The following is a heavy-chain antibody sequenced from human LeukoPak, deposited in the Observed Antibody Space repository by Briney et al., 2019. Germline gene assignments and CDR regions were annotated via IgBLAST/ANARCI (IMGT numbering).Heavy chain of an antibody. J-gene: IGHJ4*02. CDR3: ARQEGAYPGAYFDY. Sequence: ASVKVSCKASGYTFTGYYMHWVRQAPGQGLEWMGWINPNSGGTNYAQKFQGRVTMTRDTSISTAYVELSRLRSDDTAVYYCARQEGAYPGAYFDYWGQGTLVTVSS. CDR2: INPNSGGT. V-gene: IGHV1-2*02. D-gene: IGHD1-26*01. CDR1: GYTFTGYY.